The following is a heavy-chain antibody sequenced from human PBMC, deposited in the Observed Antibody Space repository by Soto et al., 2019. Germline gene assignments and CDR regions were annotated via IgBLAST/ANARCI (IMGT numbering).Heavy chain of an antibody. Sequence: QLQLQESGPGLVKPSETLSLTCTVSGGSISSSSYYWVWIRQPPGKGLEWIGSIYYSGSTYYNPSLKSRVTISVDTYKNHYSLKLSSVTAADTAVYYCARSRREIWRRTLDYWGQGTLVTVSS. CDR3: ARSRREIWRRTLDY. CDR1: GGSISSSSYY. V-gene: IGHV4-39*02. CDR2: IYYSGST. J-gene: IGHJ4*02. D-gene: IGHD3-3*01.